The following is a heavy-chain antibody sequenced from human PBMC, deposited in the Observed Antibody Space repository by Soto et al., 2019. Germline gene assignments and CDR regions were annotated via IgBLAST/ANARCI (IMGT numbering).Heavy chain of an antibody. D-gene: IGHD3-16*02. J-gene: IGHJ4*02. CDR2: IDWDNDK. CDR1: GFSLSTSGVG. Sequence: SGPTLVNPTQTLTLTCTFSGFSLSTSGVGVGWIRQPPGKALEWLARIDWDNDKFYSTSLKTRLTISKDTSKNQVVLTMTNMDPVDTATYYCARMSLQGFFDYWGPGTPVTVSS. V-gene: IGHV2-70*04. CDR3: ARMSLQGFFDY.